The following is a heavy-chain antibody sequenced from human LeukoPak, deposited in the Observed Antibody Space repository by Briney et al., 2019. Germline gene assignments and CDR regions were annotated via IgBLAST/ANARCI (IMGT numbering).Heavy chain of an antibody. J-gene: IGHJ4*02. D-gene: IGHD3-22*01. CDR1: GGSISSYY. V-gene: IGHV4-59*12. Sequence: SETLSLTCTVSGGSISSYYWSWIRQPPGKGLEWIGYIYYSGSTNYNPSLKSRVTISVDTSKNQFSLKLSSVTAADTAVYYCARGEFGSGYALDYWGQGTLVTVSS. CDR3: ARGEFGSGYALDY. CDR2: IYYSGST.